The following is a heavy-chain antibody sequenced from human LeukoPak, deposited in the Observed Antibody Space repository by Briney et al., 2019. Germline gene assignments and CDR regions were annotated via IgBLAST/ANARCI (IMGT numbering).Heavy chain of an antibody. J-gene: IGHJ4*02. Sequence: PGGSLRLSCAASGFTFSSYSTNWVRQAPGKGLEWVSAISGSGGSTYYADSVKGRFTISRDNSKNTLYLQMSSLRAEDTAVYYCAKAQLKFTHSGSRPLYFDYWGQGTLVTVSS. D-gene: IGHD1-26*01. CDR1: GFTFSSYS. CDR2: ISGSGGST. CDR3: AKAQLKFTHSGSRPLYFDY. V-gene: IGHV3-23*01.